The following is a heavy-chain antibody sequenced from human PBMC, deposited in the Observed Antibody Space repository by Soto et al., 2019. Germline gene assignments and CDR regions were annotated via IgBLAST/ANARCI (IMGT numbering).Heavy chain of an antibody. D-gene: IGHD3-10*01. V-gene: IGHV4-59*08. J-gene: IGHJ4*02. Sequence: SETLSLTCTVSGGSISSYYWSWIRQPPGKGLEWIGYIHYSGSTNYNPSLKSRVTISIDTSKHQFSLKLSSVTAADTAVYYCARQRYYYGSGSYFDCWGQGTLVTVSS. CDR1: GGSISSYY. CDR3: ARQRYYYGSGSYFDC. CDR2: IHYSGST.